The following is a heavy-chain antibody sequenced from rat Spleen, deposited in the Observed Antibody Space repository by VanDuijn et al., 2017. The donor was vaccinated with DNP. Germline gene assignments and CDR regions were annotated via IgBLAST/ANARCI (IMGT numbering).Heavy chain of an antibody. J-gene: IGHJ1*01. Sequence: EVQLVESGGGLVQPGRSLKLSFSASGVTFSDYDMAWVPQAPTKGLEWVASVSPSGGNTNYRDSVKGRFSISRDNAKGTLYLQIHSMRSEDTATYYCATNADFYDWYFAFWGPGTMFTVSS. V-gene: IGHV5-19*01. CDR1: GVTFSDYD. CDR2: VSPSGGNT. CDR3: ATNADFYDWYFAF. D-gene: IGHD1-6*01.